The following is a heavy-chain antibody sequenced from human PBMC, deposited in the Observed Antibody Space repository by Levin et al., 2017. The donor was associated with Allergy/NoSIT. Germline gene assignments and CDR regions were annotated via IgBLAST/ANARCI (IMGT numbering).Heavy chain of an antibody. CDR2: ISSSSSYI. Sequence: GGSLRLSCAASGFTFSSYSMNWVRQAPGKGLEWVSSISSSSSYIYYADSVKGRFTISRDNAKNSLYLQMNSLRAEDTAVYYCARNGDGDYWYFDLWGRGTLVTVSS. D-gene: IGHD3-10*01. V-gene: IGHV3-21*01. CDR1: GFTFSSYS. CDR3: ARNGDGDYWYFDL. J-gene: IGHJ2*01.